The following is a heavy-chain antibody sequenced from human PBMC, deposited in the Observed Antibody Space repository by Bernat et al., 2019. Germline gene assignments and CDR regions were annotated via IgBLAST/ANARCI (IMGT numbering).Heavy chain of an antibody. CDR3: AKAQKIGSARLSDY. CDR2: VSGSGGST. CDR1: GFTFSTYA. V-gene: IGHV3-23*04. J-gene: IGHJ4*02. D-gene: IGHD2-2*01. Sequence: EVQLVESGGGLIQPGGSLRLSCAASGFTFSTYAMSWVRQAPGKGLEWVSTVSGSGGSTYYADSVKGRLTISRDKSKNTLYLEMNNLRAEDTAVYYCAKAQKIGSARLSDYWGQGTLVTVSS.